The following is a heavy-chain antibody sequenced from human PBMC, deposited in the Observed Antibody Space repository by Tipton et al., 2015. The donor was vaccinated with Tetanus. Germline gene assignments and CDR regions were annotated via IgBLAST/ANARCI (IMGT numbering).Heavy chain of an antibody. CDR2: IFYAGST. D-gene: IGHD1-1*01. Sequence: TLSLTCTVSGVSISSYYWSWIRQSPGKGLEWIGYIFYAGSTNSNPSLKSRVTISVDKAKNQFSLKLTSVTAADTAVYYCARDAGDSGHWGPGTQVTVSS. CDR1: GVSISSYY. V-gene: IGHV4-59*12. CDR3: ARDAGDSGH. J-gene: IGHJ4*02.